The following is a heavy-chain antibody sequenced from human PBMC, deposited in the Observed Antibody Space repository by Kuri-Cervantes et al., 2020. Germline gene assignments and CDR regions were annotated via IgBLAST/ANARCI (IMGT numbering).Heavy chain of an antibody. Sequence: GGSLRLSCAASGLTFSSHAMSWVRQAPGRGLEWVAVIWYDGNDAYYADSVKGRFTVSRDNAKNTVYLQTNSLRTEDSAVYYCARSDWFDPWGQGTLVTVSS. CDR1: GLTFSSHA. J-gene: IGHJ5*02. CDR2: IWYDGNDA. CDR3: ARSDWFDP. V-gene: IGHV3-33*08.